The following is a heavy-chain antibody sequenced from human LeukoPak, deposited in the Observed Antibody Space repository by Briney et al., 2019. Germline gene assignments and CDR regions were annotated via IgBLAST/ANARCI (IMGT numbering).Heavy chain of an antibody. CDR3: ARAGGYASSWSY. CDR1: GFTFSSYS. J-gene: IGHJ4*02. D-gene: IGHD5-12*01. Sequence: GGSLRLSCAASGFTFSSYSMNWVRQAPGKGLEWVSSISSSSSYIYYADSVKGRFTISRDNAKNSLYLQMTSLRGEDTAVYYCARAGGYASSWSYWGQGTLVTVSS. CDR2: ISSSSSYI. V-gene: IGHV3-21*01.